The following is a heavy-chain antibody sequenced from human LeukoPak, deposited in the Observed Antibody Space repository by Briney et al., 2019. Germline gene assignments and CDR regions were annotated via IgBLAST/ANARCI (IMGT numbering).Heavy chain of an antibody. CDR3: ARGLYDILTGYNAPFDY. J-gene: IGHJ4*02. D-gene: IGHD3-9*01. CDR2: INHSGST. V-gene: IGHV4-34*01. CDR1: GGSFSGYY. Sequence: SETLSLTCAVYGGSFSGYYWSWIRQPPGKGLEWIGEINHSGSTNYNPSFKSRVTISVDTFKNQFSLKLSSVTAADTAVYYCARGLYDILTGYNAPFDYWGQGTLVTVSS.